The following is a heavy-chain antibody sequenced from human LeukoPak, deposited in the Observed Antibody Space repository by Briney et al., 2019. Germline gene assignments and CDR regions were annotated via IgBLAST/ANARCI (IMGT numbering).Heavy chain of an antibody. CDR1: GGSFSGYY. D-gene: IGHD3-10*01. Sequence: SETLSLTCAVHGGSFSGYYWSWIRQPPGKGLEWIGEINHSGSTNYNPSLKSRVTISVDTSKNQFSLKLSSVTAADTAVYYCARGYGSGSYLRYWGQGTLVTVSS. CDR2: INHSGST. V-gene: IGHV4-34*01. CDR3: ARGYGSGSYLRY. J-gene: IGHJ4*02.